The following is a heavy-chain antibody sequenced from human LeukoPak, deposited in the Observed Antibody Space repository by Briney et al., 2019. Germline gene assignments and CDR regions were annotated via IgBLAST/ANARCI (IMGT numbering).Heavy chain of an antibody. CDR2: INSGGST. V-gene: IGHV3-53*01. J-gene: IGHJ4*02. CDR1: GFIVSSNY. CDR3: ARGGD. D-gene: IGHD3-3*01. Sequence: GGSLRLSCAASGFIVSSNYMSWVRQAPGKGLEWVSVINSGGSTYHADSVKGRFTISRDNSKNTLYLQMNSLRAEDTAVYYCARGGDWGQGTLVTVSS.